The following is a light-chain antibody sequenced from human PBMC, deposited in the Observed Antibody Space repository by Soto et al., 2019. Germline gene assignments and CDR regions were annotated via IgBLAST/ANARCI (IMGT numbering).Light chain of an antibody. J-gene: IGKJ5*01. V-gene: IGKV1-6*01. CDR3: LQYDNFPRAIN. CDR1: QGIRND. CDR2: TAS. Sequence: AIQMTQSPSSLSASVGDRVTITCRASQGIRNDLGWYQQKPGKAPKLLIYTASSLQSGVPSRFSGSGSGTDFTLTISSLQPEDFATYYCLQYDNFPRAINFGQGTRLEIK.